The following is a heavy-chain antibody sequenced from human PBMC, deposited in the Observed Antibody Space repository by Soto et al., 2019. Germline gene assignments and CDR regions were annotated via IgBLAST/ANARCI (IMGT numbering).Heavy chain of an antibody. Sequence: SETLSLTCSVSGASISSNFWSWVRQPPGKGLEWIGYMYHSGSTYYNPSLKSRVTISIDRSKNQFSLKLSSVTAADTAVYYCARVPDYWGQGILVTVSS. CDR1: GASISSNF. D-gene: IGHD2-2*01. CDR2: MYHSGST. V-gene: IGHV4-59*12. CDR3: ARVPDY. J-gene: IGHJ4*02.